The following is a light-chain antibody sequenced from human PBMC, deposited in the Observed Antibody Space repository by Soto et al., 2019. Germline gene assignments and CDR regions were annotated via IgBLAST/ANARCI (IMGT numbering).Light chain of an antibody. V-gene: IGKV1D-8*01. CDR3: QQYYTFPYT. J-gene: IGKJ2*01. Sequence: VIWMTQSPSLISASTGDRVNISCRMSQAISSHLACYQQKPGKAPNLLLFATSTLQGGVPSRFSGSGSGTDFTLSISSLQSEDFATYYCQQYYTFPYTFGRGTKVE. CDR2: ATS. CDR1: QAISSH.